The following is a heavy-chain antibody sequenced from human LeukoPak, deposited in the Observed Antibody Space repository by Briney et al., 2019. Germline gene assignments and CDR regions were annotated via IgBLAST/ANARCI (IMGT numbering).Heavy chain of an antibody. Sequence: PSETLSLTCAVYGGSFSGYYWSWIRQPAGKGLEWIGRIYTSGSTNYNPSLKSRVTISVDTSKNQFSLKLSSVTAADTAVYYCARDGYSYGIIDYWGQGTLVTVSS. V-gene: IGHV4-4*07. CDR3: ARDGYSYGIIDY. D-gene: IGHD5-18*01. J-gene: IGHJ4*02. CDR1: GGSFSGYY. CDR2: IYTSGST.